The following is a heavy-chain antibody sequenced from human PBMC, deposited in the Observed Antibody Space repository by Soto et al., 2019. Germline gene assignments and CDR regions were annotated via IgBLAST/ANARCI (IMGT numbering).Heavy chain of an antibody. CDR1: GFTFSNHW. V-gene: IGHV3-74*03. Sequence: GGSLRLSCAASGFTFSNHWMHWVRQAPGKGPVWVSRISNDGSDTTYADSVKGRFTISRDNAKNTLGLQMDSLRADDTALYYCASSYSSAWHNFVYWGQGTLVTVSS. J-gene: IGHJ4*02. D-gene: IGHD6-25*01. CDR3: ASSYSSAWHNFVY. CDR2: ISNDGSDT.